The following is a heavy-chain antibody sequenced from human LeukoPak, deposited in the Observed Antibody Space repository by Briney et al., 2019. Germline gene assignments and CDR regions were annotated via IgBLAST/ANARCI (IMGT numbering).Heavy chain of an antibody. D-gene: IGHD3-3*01. Sequence: GGSLRLSCAASGLTISSYSMSWVRQAPGKGLQWVSYISSSSSTIYYADSVKGRFTISRDNSKNTLYLQMNSLRAEDTAVYYCGLVCWPRDFWSGLVDYWGQGALVTVSS. CDR1: GLTISSYS. J-gene: IGHJ4*02. V-gene: IGHV3-48*01. CDR3: GLVCWPRDFWSGLVDY. CDR2: ISSSSSTI.